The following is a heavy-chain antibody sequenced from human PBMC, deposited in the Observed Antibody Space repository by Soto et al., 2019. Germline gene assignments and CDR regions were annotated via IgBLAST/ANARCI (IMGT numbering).Heavy chain of an antibody. J-gene: IGHJ6*02. CDR3: AKDAHPSYFYNGLYG. CDR2: ISYDGSNE. CDR1: RFTFSSYG. V-gene: IGHV3-30*18. Sequence: PGGSLRLSCATSRFTFSSYGMHWVRQAPGKGLEWVALISYDGSNEYYADSVKGRSTISRDNSKNTLYLQMDSLRAEDTAVYYCAKDAHPSYFYNGLYGWGQGTTVTVSS.